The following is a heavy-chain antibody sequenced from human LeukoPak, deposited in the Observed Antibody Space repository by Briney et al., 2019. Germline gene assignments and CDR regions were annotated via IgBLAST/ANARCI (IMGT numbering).Heavy chain of an antibody. CDR1: GFTFSSYS. Sequence: GGSLRLSCAASGFTFSSYSMNWVRQAPGKGLEWVSSISSSSSYIYYADSVKGRFTISRDNAKNSLYLQMNSLRAEDTAVYYCARDRLITFGGVIVQYYFDYWGQGTLVTVSS. CDR2: ISSSSSYI. J-gene: IGHJ4*02. D-gene: IGHD3-16*02. CDR3: ARDRLITFGGVIVQYYFDY. V-gene: IGHV3-21*01.